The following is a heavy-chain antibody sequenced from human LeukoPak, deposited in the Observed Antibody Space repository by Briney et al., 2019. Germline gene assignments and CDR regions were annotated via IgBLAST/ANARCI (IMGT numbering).Heavy chain of an antibody. D-gene: IGHD4-23*01. J-gene: IGHJ4*02. V-gene: IGHV5-51*01. CDR3: VRHVGGPPDY. Sequence: RESLKISCKGSGYSFTNYWIGWVRQMPGKGLEWMGVTYPGNSNTGYSPSFQGQVTISADKSISTAYLEWSSLKASDTAMYYCVRHVGGPPDYWGQGTLVTVSS. CDR2: TYPGNSNT. CDR1: GYSFTNYW.